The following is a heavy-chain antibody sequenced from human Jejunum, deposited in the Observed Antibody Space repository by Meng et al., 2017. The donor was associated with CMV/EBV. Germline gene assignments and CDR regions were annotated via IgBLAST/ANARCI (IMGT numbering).Heavy chain of an antibody. CDR3: AREESGDMPYAFNY. CDR1: GSTFSKHW. V-gene: IGHV3-7*01. CDR2: IKQDGSQK. J-gene: IGHJ4*02. Sequence: SGSTFSKHWLSWVRQAPGKGLEWVANIKQDGSQKYYVDSVKGRFTISRDNAKTSLYLQMNSLTAEDTALYYCAREESGDMPYAFNYWGQGTLVTVSS. D-gene: IGHD3-16*01.